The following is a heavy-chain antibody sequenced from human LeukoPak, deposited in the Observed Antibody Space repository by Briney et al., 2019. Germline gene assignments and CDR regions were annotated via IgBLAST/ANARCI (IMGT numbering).Heavy chain of an antibody. J-gene: IGHJ4*02. V-gene: IGHV4-59*01. CDR2: IYYSGST. CDR1: GGSISSYY. Sequence: PSETLSLTCTASGGSISSYYWSWTRQPPGKGLEWIGYIYYSGSTNYNPSLKSRVTISVDTSKNQFPLKLSSVTAADTAVYYCARTTVTTFDYWGQGTLVTVSS. CDR3: ARTTVTTFDY. D-gene: IGHD4-17*01.